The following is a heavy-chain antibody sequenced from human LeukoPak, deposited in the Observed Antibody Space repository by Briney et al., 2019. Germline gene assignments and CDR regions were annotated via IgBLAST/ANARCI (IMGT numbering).Heavy chain of an antibody. D-gene: IGHD5-18*01. V-gene: IGHV3-30-3*01. CDR3: ARDRGYSYGYFDY. J-gene: IGHJ4*02. CDR1: GFTFSSYA. Sequence: GGSLRLSCAASGFTFSSYAMHWVRQAPGNGLEWVAVISYDGSNKYYADSVKGRFTISRDNSKNTLYLQMNSLRAEDTAVYYCARDRGYSYGYFDYWGQGTLVTVSS. CDR2: ISYDGSNK.